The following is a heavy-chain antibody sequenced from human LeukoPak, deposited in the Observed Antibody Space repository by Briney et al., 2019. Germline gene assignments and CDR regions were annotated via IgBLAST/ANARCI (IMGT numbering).Heavy chain of an antibody. CDR1: RFTFNNYA. Sequence: GGSLRLSCAASRFTFNNYAMSWVRQAPGRGPEWVSTISGSSDGAYYADSVKGRFTISRDNSKNTLFLQMDSLRAEDTAVYYCAKTPDHRGYFAVFDYWGQGTLVTVSS. CDR3: AKTPDHRGYFAVFDY. V-gene: IGHV3-23*01. D-gene: IGHD3-22*01. CDR2: ISGSSDGA. J-gene: IGHJ4*02.